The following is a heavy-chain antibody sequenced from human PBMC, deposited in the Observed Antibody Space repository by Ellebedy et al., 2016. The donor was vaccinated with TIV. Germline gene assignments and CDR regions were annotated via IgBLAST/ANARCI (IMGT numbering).Heavy chain of an antibody. J-gene: IGHJ5*02. Sequence: MPSETLSPTCTVSGGSVSSGFNYWSWIRQPPWKGLEYIGYIYYSCSTNYNPSLKSVVTISVDTSKNQFSMKLSSVTTADTAVYYCARAGKDYYGLGGGDWFDPWGQGTLVIVSS. CDR2: IYYSCST. CDR3: ARAGKDYYGLGGGDWFDP. CDR1: GGSVSSGFNY. V-gene: IGHV4-61*01. D-gene: IGHD3-10*01.